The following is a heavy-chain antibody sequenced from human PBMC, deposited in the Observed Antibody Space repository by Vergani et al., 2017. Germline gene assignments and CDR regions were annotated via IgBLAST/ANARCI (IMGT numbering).Heavy chain of an antibody. D-gene: IGHD3-10*01. J-gene: IGHJ4*02. V-gene: IGHV4-34*02. CDR1: GGSLIGYF. CDR3: ASRRPRLNLGSKSNAGTFDS. CDR2: ITAIGSA. Sequence: VHLQQRAAGGLKPSGTRSLTCGVIGGSLIGYFWSWIGQSPGRGLEWIGEITAIGSAKYSPSATSRVTISVDTSRGEFTLTVTSVTAADTGLSFCASRRPRLNLGSKSNAGTFDSWGQGTLVTVSS.